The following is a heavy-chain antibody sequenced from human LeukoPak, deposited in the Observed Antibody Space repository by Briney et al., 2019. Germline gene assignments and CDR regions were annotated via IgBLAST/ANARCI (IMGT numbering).Heavy chain of an antibody. Sequence: GESLKISCKGSGYSFTSYWIGGVRQMPGKGLEWMGIIYPGDSDTRYSPSFQGQVTISADKSISTAYLQWSSLKASDTAMYYCANYYDSSGYYYRQYFQHWGQGTLVTVSS. J-gene: IGHJ1*01. CDR3: ANYYDSSGYYYRQYFQH. CDR1: GYSFTSYW. D-gene: IGHD3-22*01. CDR2: IYPGDSDT. V-gene: IGHV5-51*01.